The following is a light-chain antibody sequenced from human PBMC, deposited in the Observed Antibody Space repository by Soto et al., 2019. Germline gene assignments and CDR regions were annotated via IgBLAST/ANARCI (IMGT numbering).Light chain of an antibody. CDR2: GNS. J-gene: IGLJ2*01. CDR1: RSNIGAGYD. Sequence: QSVLTQPPSVSGAPGQRVTISCTGSRSNIGAGYDVHWYQQIPGAAPKLLIYGNSNRPSGVPDRFSGSKSGTSASLAITGLQAEDEADYYCQSYDASLSGDVGFGGGPKLTVL. V-gene: IGLV1-40*01. CDR3: QSYDASLSGDVG.